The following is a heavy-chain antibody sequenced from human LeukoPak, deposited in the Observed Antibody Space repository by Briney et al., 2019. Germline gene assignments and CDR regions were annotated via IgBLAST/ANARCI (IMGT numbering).Heavy chain of an antibody. CDR3: ARGGDGYNFVDY. V-gene: IGHV2-26*01. CDR1: GFSLSNARMG. D-gene: IGHD5-24*01. CDR2: IFSNDEK. J-gene: IGHJ4*02. Sequence: SGPTLVNPTETLTLTCTVSGFSLSNARMGVSWIRQPPGKALEWLAHIFSNDEKSYSTSLKSRLTISKDTSKSQVVLTLTNMDPVDTATYYCARGGDGYNFVDYWGQGTLVTVSS.